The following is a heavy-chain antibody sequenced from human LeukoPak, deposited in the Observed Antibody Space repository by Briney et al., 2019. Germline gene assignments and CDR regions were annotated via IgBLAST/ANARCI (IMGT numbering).Heavy chain of an antibody. CDR1: GYTFTGYY. D-gene: IGHD3-3*01. J-gene: IGHJ5*02. CDR3: ARITYDFWSGYYMPDDP. CDR2: INPNSGGT. Sequence: ASVKVSCKASGYTFTGYYMHWVRQAPGQGLEWMGRINPNSGGTNYAQKFQGRVTMTRDTSISTAYMELSRLGSDDTAVYYCARITYDFWSGYYMPDDPWGQGTLVTVSS. V-gene: IGHV1-2*06.